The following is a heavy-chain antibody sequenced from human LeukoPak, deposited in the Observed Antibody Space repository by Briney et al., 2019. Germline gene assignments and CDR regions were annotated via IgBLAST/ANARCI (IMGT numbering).Heavy chain of an antibody. Sequence: PSETLSLTCTVSGGSITSRNYYWGWTRQPPGKGLEWIGSMWHSGSTYYNPSFTSRVTVSVDTSKNQFSLRLSSVTAADTAVYYCARQPWGFLYYCDHWGQGTLVTVSS. D-gene: IGHD3-16*01. V-gene: IGHV4-39*01. CDR3: ARQPWGFLYYCDH. CDR1: GGSITSRNYY. CDR2: MWHSGST. J-gene: IGHJ4*02.